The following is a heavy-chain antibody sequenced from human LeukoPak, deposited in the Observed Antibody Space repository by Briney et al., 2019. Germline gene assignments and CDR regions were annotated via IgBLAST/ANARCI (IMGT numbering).Heavy chain of an antibody. Sequence: SVKVSCKASGGTFSSYAISWVRQAPGQGIEWMGGIIPIFGTANYAQKFQGRVTITADESTSTAYMELSSLRSEDTAVYYCARGWGNYYGSGSYFDYWGQGTLVTVSS. CDR3: ARGWGNYYGSGSYFDY. CDR2: IIPIFGTA. V-gene: IGHV1-69*13. CDR1: GGTFSSYA. D-gene: IGHD3-10*01. J-gene: IGHJ4*02.